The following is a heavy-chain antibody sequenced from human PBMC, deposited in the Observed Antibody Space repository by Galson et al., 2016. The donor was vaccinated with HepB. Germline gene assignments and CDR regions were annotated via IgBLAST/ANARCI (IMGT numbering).Heavy chain of an antibody. CDR1: GGTFSSYA. CDR2: IIPIFATA. D-gene: IGHD3-22*01. J-gene: IGHJ4*02. V-gene: IGHV1-69*01. CDR3: ARGSHYYDSSGPFAY. Sequence: KVSCKASGGTFSSYAISWVRQAPGQGLEWMGRIIPIFATANYAQRFHGRVTITADESTSTAYMELSSLRSEDTAVYYCARGSHYYDSSGPFAYWGQGTLVTVSS.